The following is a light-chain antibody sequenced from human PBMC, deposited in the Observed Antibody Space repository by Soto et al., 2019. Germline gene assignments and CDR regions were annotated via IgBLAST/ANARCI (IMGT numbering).Light chain of an antibody. Sequence: QSALTQPASVSGSPGQSITISCTGTSSDVGGYNYVSWYQRHPGKAPKLMIYVVSNRPSGVSNRFSGSKSGSTASLTISGLQTEDEADYYCCSYTSSSTAVFGGGTKVTVL. CDR1: SSDVGGYNY. CDR2: VVS. J-gene: IGLJ2*01. V-gene: IGLV2-14*01. CDR3: CSYTSSSTAV.